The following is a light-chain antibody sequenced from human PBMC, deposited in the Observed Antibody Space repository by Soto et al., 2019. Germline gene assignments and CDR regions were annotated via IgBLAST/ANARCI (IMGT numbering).Light chain of an antibody. J-gene: IGLJ2*01. CDR3: ASYTRTTTLV. V-gene: IGLV2-14*01. CDR2: DVN. CDR1: ISDIGGYNF. Sequence: QSALTQPASVSGSPGQSITISCTGTISDIGGYNFISWYQHHPGKAPKLVIYDVNNRPSGLSYRFSGSKSGNTASLTISGLQAEDEDDYYCASYTRTTTLVFGGGTKVTVL.